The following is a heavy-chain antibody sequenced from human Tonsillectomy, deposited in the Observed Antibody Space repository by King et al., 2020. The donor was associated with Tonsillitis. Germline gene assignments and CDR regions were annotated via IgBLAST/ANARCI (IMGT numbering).Heavy chain of an antibody. CDR1: GYTFTGYY. J-gene: IGHJ6*02. V-gene: IGHV1-2*04. CDR2: INPNSGGT. D-gene: IGHD3-9*01. Sequence: VQLVQSGAEVKKPGASVKVSCKASGYTFTGYYMHWVRQAPGQGLEWMGWINPNSGGTNYAQKFQGWVTMTRDTSISTAYMEVGRLRFDDTAVYYCARDPNSNYDILTGYPDYYGMDVWGQGTTVTVSS. CDR3: ARDPNSNYDILTGYPDYYGMDV.